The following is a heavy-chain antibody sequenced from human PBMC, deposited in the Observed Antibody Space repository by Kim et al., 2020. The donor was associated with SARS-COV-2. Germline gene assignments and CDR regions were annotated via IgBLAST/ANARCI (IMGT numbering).Heavy chain of an antibody. CDR2: TYYRSRLYT. V-gene: IGHV6-1*01. Sequence: SQTLSLTCAISGDSVSDNSAAWNWIRQSPSRGLEWLGRTYYRSRLYTDYAVPVKSRITIRPDTSKNQFSLQLNSVTPEDTAVYSCARLSAGVTSRDYWGQGTLGTVSS. J-gene: IGHJ4*02. D-gene: IGHD3-10*01. CDR1: GDSVSDNSAA. CDR3: ARLSAGVTSRDY.